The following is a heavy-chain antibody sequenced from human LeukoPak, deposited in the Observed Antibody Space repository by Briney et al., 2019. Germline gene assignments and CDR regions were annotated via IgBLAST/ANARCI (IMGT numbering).Heavy chain of an antibody. CDR3: ARASDYTDFDY. CDR1: GYTFTSYY. V-gene: IGHV1-46*01. Sequence: ASVEVSCKASGYTFTSYYIHWVRQAPGQGLEWMGIIHPSSGGTSYAQKFQGRVTMTRDTSTRTVYMDLNSLKSEDTAVYYCARASDYTDFDYWGQGTLVTVSS. CDR2: IHPSSGGT. D-gene: IGHD4-11*01. J-gene: IGHJ4*02.